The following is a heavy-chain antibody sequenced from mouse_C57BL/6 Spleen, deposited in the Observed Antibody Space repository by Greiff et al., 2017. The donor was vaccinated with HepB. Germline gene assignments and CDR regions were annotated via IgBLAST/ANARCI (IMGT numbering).Heavy chain of an antibody. J-gene: IGHJ3*01. CDR3: ARRGVFAY. Sequence: QVHVKQSGAELVKPGASVKISCKASGYAFSSYWMNWVKQRPGKGLEWIGQIYPGDGDTNYNGKFKGKATLTADKSSSTAYMQLSSLTSEDSAVYFCARRGVFAYWGQGTLVTVSA. CDR2: IYPGDGDT. CDR1: GYAFSSYW. V-gene: IGHV1-80*01.